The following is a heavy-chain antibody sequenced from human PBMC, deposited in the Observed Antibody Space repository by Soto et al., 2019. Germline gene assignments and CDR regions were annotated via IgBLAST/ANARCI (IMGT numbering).Heavy chain of an antibody. Sequence: GASVKVSCKASGYTFTSYAMHWVRQAPGQRLEWMGWINAGNGNTKYSQKFQGRVTITRDTSASTAYMELSSLRSEDTAVYYCARVDNYYDSSGYGMDVWGQGTTVTVSS. CDR3: ARVDNYYDSSGYGMDV. J-gene: IGHJ6*02. V-gene: IGHV1-3*01. CDR1: GYTFTSYA. D-gene: IGHD3-22*01. CDR2: INAGNGNT.